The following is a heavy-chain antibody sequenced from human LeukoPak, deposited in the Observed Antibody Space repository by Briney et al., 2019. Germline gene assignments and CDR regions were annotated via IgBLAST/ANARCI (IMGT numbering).Heavy chain of an antibody. CDR1: GGSISSSSYY. D-gene: IGHD3-3*01. Sequence: SETLSLTCTVSGGSISSSSYYWGWIRQPPGKGLEWIGSIYYSGSTYYNPSLKSRVTISVDTSKNQFSLKLSSVTAADTAVYYCARDGGITIFGVDYYYMDVWGKGTTVTVSS. CDR2: IYYSGST. CDR3: ARDGGITIFGVDYYYMDV. J-gene: IGHJ6*03. V-gene: IGHV4-39*02.